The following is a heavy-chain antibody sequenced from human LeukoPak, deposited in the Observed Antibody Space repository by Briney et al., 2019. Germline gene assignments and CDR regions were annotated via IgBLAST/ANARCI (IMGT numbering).Heavy chain of an antibody. D-gene: IGHD5-12*01. CDR1: GGSISSGDYY. CDR3: ARDVVGMGGYGAYVGLPLDY. CDR2: IYYSGST. J-gene: IGHJ4*02. Sequence: PSETLSLTCTVSGGSISSGDYYWSWIRQPPGKGLEWIGYIYYSGSTYYNPSLKSRVTISVDTSKNQFSLQLNSVTPEDTAVYYCARDVVGMGGYGAYVGLPLDYWDQGTLVTVSS. V-gene: IGHV4-30-4*08.